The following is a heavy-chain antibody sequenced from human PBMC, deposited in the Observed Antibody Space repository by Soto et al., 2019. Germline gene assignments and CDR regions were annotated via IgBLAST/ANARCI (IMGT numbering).Heavy chain of an antibody. Sequence: ASETLSLTCTVSGGSISSSSYYWGWIRQPPGKGLEWIGSIYYSGSTYYNPSLKSRVTISVDTSKNQFSLKLSSVTAADTAVYYCARGGGYYDFWSGYYTPYYYGMDVWGQGTTVTVSS. CDR3: ARGGGYYDFWSGYYTPYYYGMDV. V-gene: IGHV4-39*01. CDR1: GGSISSSSYY. D-gene: IGHD3-3*01. CDR2: IYYSGST. J-gene: IGHJ6*02.